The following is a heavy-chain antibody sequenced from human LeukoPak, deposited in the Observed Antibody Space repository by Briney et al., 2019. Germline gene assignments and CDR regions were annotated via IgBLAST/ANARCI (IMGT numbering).Heavy chain of an antibody. D-gene: IGHD4/OR15-4a*01. V-gene: IGHV4-59*01. CDR3: ARDSCSYGAYCYGMDV. CDR1: GGSISSYY. Sequence: SETLSLTCTVSGGSISSYYWSWIRQPPGKGLEWIGYIYYSGSTNYNPSLKSRVTISIDTSKNQISLKLSSVAAADTAVYYCARDSCSYGAYCYGMDVWGQGTTVTVSS. J-gene: IGHJ6*02. CDR2: IYYSGST.